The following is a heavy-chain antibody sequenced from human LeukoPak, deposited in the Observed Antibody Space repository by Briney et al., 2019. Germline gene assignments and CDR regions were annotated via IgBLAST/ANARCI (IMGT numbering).Heavy chain of an antibody. CDR1: GYTFTSYG. D-gene: IGHD2-15*01. CDR3: ARDFAALGYCSGGSCNFDY. CDR2: ISAYNGNT. Sequence: ASVKVSCKASGYTFTSYGISWVRQAPGQGLEWMGWISAYNGNTNYAQKLQGRVTMTTDTSTSTAYMELRSLRSDDTAVYYCARDFAALGYCSGGSCNFDYWGQGTLATVSS. V-gene: IGHV1-18*01. J-gene: IGHJ4*02.